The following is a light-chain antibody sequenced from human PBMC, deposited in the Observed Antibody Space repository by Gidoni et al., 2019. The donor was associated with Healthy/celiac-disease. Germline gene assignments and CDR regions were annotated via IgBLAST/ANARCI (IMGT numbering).Light chain of an antibody. V-gene: IGKV3-15*01. CDR3: QQYNNWTVT. CDR1: QSVSSN. CDR2: GAS. J-gene: IGKJ1*01. Sequence: EIVMTQSPATLSVSPGERATLSCSASQSVSSNLAWYQQKPGQAPRLLIDGASTRATGIPARFRGSGSWTEFTLTISSLQSEDFAVYYCQQYNNWTVTFGQGTKVEIK.